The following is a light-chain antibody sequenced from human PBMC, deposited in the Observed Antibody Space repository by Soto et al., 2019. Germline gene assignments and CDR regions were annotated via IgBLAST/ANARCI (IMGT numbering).Light chain of an antibody. V-gene: IGKV3-15*01. CDR1: QNIGRN. J-gene: IGKJ4*01. CDR2: GAS. Sequence: EIVMTQSPATLSVSPGERATLSCSASQNIGRNLAWYQQKPGQAPRLLIYGASTRAAGIPVRFSGSGSGTEFTVTISSLQSADFAVYYCQQYNSWPPLTFGGGTKVEIK. CDR3: QQYNSWPPLT.